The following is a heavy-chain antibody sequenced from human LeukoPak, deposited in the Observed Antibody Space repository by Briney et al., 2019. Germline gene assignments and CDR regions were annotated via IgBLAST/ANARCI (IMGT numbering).Heavy chain of an antibody. CDR1: GYTFTRYG. CDR2: VSGYNHNT. J-gene: IGHJ4*02. D-gene: IGHD1-26*01. CDR3: ARGGGRDSGRENDY. Sequence: AXVKVSCKASGYTFTRYGVSWVRQAPGQGLEWVGWVSGYNHNTNYAHKLQGRVTMTTDTSTSTAYMELRSLTSDDTAMYYCARGGGRDSGRENDYWGQGTLVTVSS. V-gene: IGHV1-18*01.